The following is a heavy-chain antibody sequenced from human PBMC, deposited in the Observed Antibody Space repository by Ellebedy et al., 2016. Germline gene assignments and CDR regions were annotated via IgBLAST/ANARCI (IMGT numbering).Heavy chain of an antibody. CDR3: ARSLVGYVYYYMDV. D-gene: IGHD2-15*01. CDR2: IYTSGST. Sequence: SETLSLTXTVSGGSISSYYWSWIRQPAGKGLEWIGRIYTSGSTNYNPSLKSRVTMSVDTSKNQFSLKLSSVTAADTAVYYCARSLVGYVYYYMDVWGKGTTVTVSS. CDR1: GGSISSYY. J-gene: IGHJ6*03. V-gene: IGHV4-4*07.